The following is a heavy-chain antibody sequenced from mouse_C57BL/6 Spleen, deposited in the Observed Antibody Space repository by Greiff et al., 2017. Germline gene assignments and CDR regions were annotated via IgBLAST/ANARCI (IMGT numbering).Heavy chain of an antibody. Sequence: EVQRVESGAELVRPGASVKLSCKASGFNITDYYMHWVKQRPEQCLEWIGRIDPEDGDTEYAQTFQGKATMPADTSSNTAYLQLSSLTSEDTAVYYCTGYGYFAYWGQGTTLTVSS. CDR2: IDPEDGDT. CDR3: TGYGYFAY. J-gene: IGHJ2*01. V-gene: IGHV14-1*01. D-gene: IGHD2-10*02. CDR1: GFNITDYY.